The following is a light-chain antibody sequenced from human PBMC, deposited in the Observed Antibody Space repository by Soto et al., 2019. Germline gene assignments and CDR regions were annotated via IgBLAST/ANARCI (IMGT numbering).Light chain of an antibody. CDR3: SSYTSSSTLVV. V-gene: IGLV2-14*01. J-gene: IGLJ2*01. CDR1: SSDVGGYNY. CDR2: DVS. Sequence: QSALTQPASVSGSPGQSITISCTGTSSDVGGYNYVSWYHQHPGKAPKLRIYDVSNRPSGVSNRFSGSKSGNTASLTISGLQAEDEADYYCSSYTSSSTLVVFGGGTQLTVL.